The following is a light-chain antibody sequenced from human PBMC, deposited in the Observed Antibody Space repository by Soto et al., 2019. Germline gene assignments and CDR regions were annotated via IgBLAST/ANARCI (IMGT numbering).Light chain of an antibody. V-gene: IGKV1-5*01. CDR3: QQYNSFWT. Sequence: DIQTTQYPSTLSASVGDRVTITCRARQNINSWLAWYQQKPGKAPKLLIYDTSYLESGVPSRFSGSGSGTEFTLTISSLQPDDLATYYCQQYNSFWTFVQGTKVEI. J-gene: IGKJ1*01. CDR1: QNINSW. CDR2: DTS.